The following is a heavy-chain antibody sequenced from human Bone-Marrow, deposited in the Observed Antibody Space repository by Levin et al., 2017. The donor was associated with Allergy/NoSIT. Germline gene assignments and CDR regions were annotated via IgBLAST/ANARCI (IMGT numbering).Heavy chain of an antibody. CDR3: ARALNPRKNFDY. CDR2: IYYSGST. CDR1: GGSISSYY. Sequence: SETLSLTCTVSGGSISSYYWSWIRQPPGKGLEWIGYIYYSGSTNYNPSLKSRVTISVDTSKNQFSLKLSSVTAADTAVYYCARALNPRKNFDYWGQGTLVTVSS. V-gene: IGHV4-59*01. J-gene: IGHJ4*02.